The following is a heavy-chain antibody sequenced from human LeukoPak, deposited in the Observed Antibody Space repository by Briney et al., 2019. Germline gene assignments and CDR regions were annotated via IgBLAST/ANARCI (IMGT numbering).Heavy chain of an antibody. Sequence: SETLSLTRAVYGGSFSGYYWSWIRQPPGKGLEWIGEINHSGSTNYSPSLKSRVTISLDTSKNQFSLKLSSVTAADTAVYYCAGTKATVSWLDPWGQGTLVTVSS. J-gene: IGHJ5*02. D-gene: IGHD4-17*01. V-gene: IGHV4-34*01. CDR3: AGTKATVSWLDP. CDR2: INHSGST. CDR1: GGSFSGYY.